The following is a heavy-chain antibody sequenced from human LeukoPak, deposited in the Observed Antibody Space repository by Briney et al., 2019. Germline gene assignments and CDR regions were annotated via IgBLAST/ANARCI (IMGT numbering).Heavy chain of an antibody. CDR1: GXTFSSYS. Sequence: GGSLRLSCAASGXTFSSYSVNWVRQAPGKGLEWVSSISSSSSYIYYADSVKGRFTISRDNAKNSLYLQMNSLRAEDTAVYYCARAGIIAAAGTGWFGPWGQGTLVTVSS. V-gene: IGHV3-21*01. D-gene: IGHD6-13*01. CDR2: ISSSSSYI. J-gene: IGHJ5*02. CDR3: ARAGIIAAAGTGWFGP.